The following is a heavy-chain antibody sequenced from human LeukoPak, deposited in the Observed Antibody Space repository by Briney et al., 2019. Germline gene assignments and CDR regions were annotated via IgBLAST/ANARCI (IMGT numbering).Heavy chain of an antibody. J-gene: IGHJ4*02. V-gene: IGHV3-21*04. CDR2: ISSSSSYI. D-gene: IGHD3-10*01. Sequence: GGSLRLSCAASGFTFSSYSMNWVRQAPGKGLEWVSSISSSSSYIYYADSVKGRFTISRDNAKKSLYLQMNSLRADDTAVYYCVKESPYDGPRKYYFDYWGQGALVTASS. CDR3: VKESPYDGPRKYYFDY. CDR1: GFTFSSYS.